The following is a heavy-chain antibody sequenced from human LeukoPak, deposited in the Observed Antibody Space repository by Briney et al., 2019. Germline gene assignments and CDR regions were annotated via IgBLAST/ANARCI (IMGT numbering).Heavy chain of an antibody. Sequence: PSETLSLTCTVSGGSISSSSYYWGWIRQPPGKGLEWIGSIYYSGSTYYNPSLKSRVTISVDTSKNQFSLKPSSVTAADTAVYYCASPGARGYDSSGYYPFDYWGQGTLVTVSS. CDR2: IYYSGST. D-gene: IGHD3-22*01. CDR3: ASPGARGYDSSGYYPFDY. V-gene: IGHV4-39*01. J-gene: IGHJ4*02. CDR1: GGSISSSSYY.